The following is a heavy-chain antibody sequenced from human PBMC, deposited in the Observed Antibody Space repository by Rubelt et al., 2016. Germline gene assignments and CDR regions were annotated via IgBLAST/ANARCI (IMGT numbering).Heavy chain of an antibody. J-gene: IGHJ4*02. D-gene: IGHD2-2*01. Sequence: QVQLQESGPGLVKPSETLSLTCTVSGYSISSYYWTWIRQPPGKGLEWIGYIHYSGSTDYNPSLESRVTISVDTSKNQFSLKLSFVTGADTDVYDCARWKGGSSTIDYWGRGTLVTVSS. CDR3: ARWKGGSSTIDY. CDR1: GYSISSYY. CDR2: IHYSGST. V-gene: IGHV4-59*12.